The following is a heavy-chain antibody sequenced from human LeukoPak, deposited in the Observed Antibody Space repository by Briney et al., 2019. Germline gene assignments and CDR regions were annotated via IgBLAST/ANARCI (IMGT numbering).Heavy chain of an antibody. CDR1: GGSISSYY. J-gene: IGHJ4*02. V-gene: IGHV4-4*07. Sequence: SETLSLTCTVSGGSISSYYWCWIRQRPGKGLEWVGRVCRSGSTNYNPSLNSPVTMSVDTSKTQISLKLASETAADSAVYYSARGVYGPGDYWGQGTLVTVSS. D-gene: IGHD3-10*01. CDR2: VCRSGST. CDR3: ARGVYGPGDY.